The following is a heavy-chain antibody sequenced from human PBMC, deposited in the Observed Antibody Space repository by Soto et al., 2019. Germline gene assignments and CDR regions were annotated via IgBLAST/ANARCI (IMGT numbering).Heavy chain of an antibody. CDR3: AKGGTSGLSYFDY. CDR1: GFTFSNYA. J-gene: IGHJ4*02. Sequence: EVQLLESGGGLVKPGRSLRLSCAASGFTFSNYAMNWVRQAPGKGLEWVSTISGSGGSPYYADSVKGRFTISRDNSKNTLYLQMNSLRAGDSAIYYSAKGGTSGLSYFDYWGQGTLVTVAS. V-gene: IGHV3-23*01. CDR2: ISGSGGSP. D-gene: IGHD6-19*01.